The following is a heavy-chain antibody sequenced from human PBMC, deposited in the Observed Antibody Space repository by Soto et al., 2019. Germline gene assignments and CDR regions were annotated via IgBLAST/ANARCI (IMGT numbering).Heavy chain of an antibody. D-gene: IGHD4-17*01. V-gene: IGHV3-15*01. CDR3: TTIYPFTVTVFLDY. CDR1: GFSFTNAW. J-gene: IGHJ4*02. CDR2: IKPKADDGTT. Sequence: DVQLVESGGGLVKPGGTLRLSCAASGFSFTNAWMNWVRQAPGKGLEWIGRIKPKADDGTTDYAAPMRGRFTISRDDSKDTLYLQMNNLRTEDTAVYYCTTIYPFTVTVFLDYWGQGTLVTVSS.